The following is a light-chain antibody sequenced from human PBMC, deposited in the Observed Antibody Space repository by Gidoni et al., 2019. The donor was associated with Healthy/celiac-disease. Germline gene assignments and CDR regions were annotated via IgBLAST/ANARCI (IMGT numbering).Light chain of an antibody. Sequence: SALTQPAPVSGSPGQSITNSCTGTSSDVGGYHYVSWYQQPPGKAPKLMIYDVSHRPSGVSTRFSGSKSGNTSSLTISGLQAYDEADYYCSSYTSSSTLVFGGGTKLTVL. CDR3: SSYTSSSTLV. V-gene: IGLV2-14*03. CDR2: DVS. J-gene: IGLJ2*01. CDR1: SSDVGGYHY.